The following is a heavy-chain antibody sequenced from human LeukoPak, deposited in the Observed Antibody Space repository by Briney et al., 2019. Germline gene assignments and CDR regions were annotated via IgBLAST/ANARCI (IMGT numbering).Heavy chain of an antibody. D-gene: IGHD3-22*01. CDR2: ISYDGSNE. CDR3: AKDGRDYYDSSGYYDY. CDR1: GFTFSTYG. Sequence: PGGSLRLSCAASGFTFSTYGMHWVRQAPGKGLEWVAVISYDGSNEFYADSVKGRFTTSRDNSKNTLYLQMNSLRAEDTAVYCCAKDGRDYYDSSGYYDYWGQGTLVTVSS. J-gene: IGHJ4*02. V-gene: IGHV3-30*18.